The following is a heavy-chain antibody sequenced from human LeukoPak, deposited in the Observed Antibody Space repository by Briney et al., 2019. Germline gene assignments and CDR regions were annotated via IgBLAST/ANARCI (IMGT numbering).Heavy chain of an antibody. D-gene: IGHD4-23*01. J-gene: IGHJ4*02. CDR2: IYYSGST. Sequence: SETLSLTCTVSGGSISSYYWSWIRQPPGKGLEWIGYIYYSGSTNYNPSLKSRVTISVDTSKNQFSLKLSSVTAADTAVYYCARVVKSTVVTPGYGGQGTLVTVSS. CDR1: GGSISSYY. V-gene: IGHV4-59*01. CDR3: ARVVKSTVVTPGY.